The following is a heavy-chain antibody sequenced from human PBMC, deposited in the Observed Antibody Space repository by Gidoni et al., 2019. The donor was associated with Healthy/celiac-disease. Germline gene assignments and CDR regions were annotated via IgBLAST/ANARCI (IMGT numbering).Heavy chain of an antibody. CDR1: GFSLSTSGVG. Sequence: QITLKESGPTLVKPTQTLPLTCTFSGFSLSTSGVGVGWIRQPPGKALEWLALVYWNDDKRYSPTLKSRLTITKDTSKNQVVLTMTNMDPVDTATYDCAHRLRNSSRGTYYYYYGMDVWGQGTTVTVSS. D-gene: IGHD6-13*01. CDR2: VYWNDDK. J-gene: IGHJ6*02. CDR3: AHRLRNSSRGTYYYYYGMDV. V-gene: IGHV2-5*01.